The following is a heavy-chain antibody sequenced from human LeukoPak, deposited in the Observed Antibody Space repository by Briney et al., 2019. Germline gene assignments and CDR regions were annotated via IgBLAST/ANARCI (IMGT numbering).Heavy chain of an antibody. J-gene: IGHJ4*02. CDR2: IYSGAST. Sequence: GGSLRLSCAASGFTVSSHYMSWVRQAPGKGLEWVSVIYSGASTYYTDSVKCRFTISRDNSKNTLYLQINSLRAEDTAVYYCARDPSPYCGGDCHSGYWGQGTLVTVSS. CDR1: GFTVSSHY. CDR3: ARDPSPYCGGDCHSGY. D-gene: IGHD2-21*01. V-gene: IGHV3-53*01.